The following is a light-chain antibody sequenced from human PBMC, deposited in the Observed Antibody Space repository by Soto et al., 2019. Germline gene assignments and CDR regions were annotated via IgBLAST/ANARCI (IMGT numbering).Light chain of an antibody. CDR3: QRYNDAST. V-gene: IGKV1-27*01. J-gene: IGKJ1*01. CDR1: QGISNF. CDR2: AAS. Sequence: DIQMTQSTSSLSASVGDRVTITCRASQGISNFLAWYQQKPGRVPTLLISAASTLQSGVPSRFSGSGSGTDFTLTITSLQPEDVATYYWQRYNDASTFGPGTKVEI.